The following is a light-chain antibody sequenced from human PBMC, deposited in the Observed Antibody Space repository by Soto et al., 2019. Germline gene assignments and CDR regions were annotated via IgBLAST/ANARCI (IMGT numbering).Light chain of an antibody. CDR3: QQAYSFPIT. Sequence: DIQVTQSPSSESASVGDRVTITCRASQDIAGYLAWYQHKPGRAPELLIHAASSLQSGVPSRFSGSGSGIDFTLTVNSLQPEDFATYYCQQAYSFPITFGHGTRLEIK. CDR1: QDIAGY. CDR2: AAS. V-gene: IGKV1D-12*01. J-gene: IGKJ5*01.